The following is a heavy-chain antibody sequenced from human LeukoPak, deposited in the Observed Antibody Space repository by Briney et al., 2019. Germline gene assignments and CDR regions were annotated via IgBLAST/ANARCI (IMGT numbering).Heavy chain of an antibody. CDR2: VDPEDGET. CDR1: GYTFTDYY. CDR3: ATGPYLGYFDY. D-gene: IGHD3-3*01. J-gene: IGHJ4*02. Sequence: ASVKISCKVSGYTFTDYYMHWVQQAPGKGLEWMGLVDPEDGETIYAEKFQGRVTITADTSTDTAYMELSSLRSEDAAVDYCATGPYLGYFDYWGQGTLVTVSS. V-gene: IGHV1-69-2*01.